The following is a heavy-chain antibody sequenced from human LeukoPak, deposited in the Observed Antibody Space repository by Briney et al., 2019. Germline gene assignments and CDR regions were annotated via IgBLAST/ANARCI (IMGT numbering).Heavy chain of an antibody. CDR3: ARAGSSGWSYYYYYGMDA. Sequence: GGSLRLSCAASGFTVSSNYMSWVRQAPGKGLEWVSVIYSGGSTYYADSVKGRFTISRDNSKNTLYLQMNSLRAEDTAVYYCARAGSSGWSYYYYYGMDAWGQGTTVTVSS. CDR2: IYSGGST. CDR1: GFTVSSNY. V-gene: IGHV3-53*05. J-gene: IGHJ6*02. D-gene: IGHD6-19*01.